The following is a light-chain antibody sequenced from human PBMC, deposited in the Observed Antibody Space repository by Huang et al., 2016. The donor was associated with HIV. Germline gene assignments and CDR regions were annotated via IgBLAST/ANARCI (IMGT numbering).Light chain of an antibody. CDR2: DTS. CDR1: QSVSSNH. CDR3: QHYGSSLLT. Sequence: EIVLTQSPGTLSLSPGERATLSCRASQSVSSNHLVWYQQRPVQAPRLLIYDTSTRATGIPDRFSGIGSGTDFTLTISRLEPEDLAVYYCQHYGSSLLTFGPGTKVHIK. J-gene: IGKJ3*01. V-gene: IGKV3-20*01.